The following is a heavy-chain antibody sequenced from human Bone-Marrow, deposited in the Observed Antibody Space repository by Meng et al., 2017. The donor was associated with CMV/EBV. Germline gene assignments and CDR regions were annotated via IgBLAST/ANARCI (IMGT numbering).Heavy chain of an antibody. D-gene: IGHD1-26*01. CDR2: ISSDGSIT. CDR3: ARDEGYSGSLDY. Sequence: GESLKISCAASGFTFRSYWIHWVRQVPGKGLVWVSHISSDGSITFYADSVRGRFTISRDNAKNTLYLQMNSLRVEDTAVYYCARDEGYSGSLDYWGQGTLVTVPS. J-gene: IGHJ4*02. V-gene: IGHV3-74*01. CDR1: GFTFRSYW.